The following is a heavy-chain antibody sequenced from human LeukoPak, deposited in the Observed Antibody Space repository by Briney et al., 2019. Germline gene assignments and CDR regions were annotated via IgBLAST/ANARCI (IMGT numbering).Heavy chain of an antibody. D-gene: IGHD6-19*01. Sequence: GGSLRLSCVGSEFTFSSYAMNWVRQAPGMGLEWVSAITGSGGSTYYADSVKGRFTISRDNSKNTLYLQMNSLRAEDTAVYYCAKLGGVAGNFYFDYWGQGTLVTVSS. CDR3: AKLGGVAGNFYFDY. J-gene: IGHJ4*02. V-gene: IGHV3-23*01. CDR1: EFTFSSYA. CDR2: ITGSGGST.